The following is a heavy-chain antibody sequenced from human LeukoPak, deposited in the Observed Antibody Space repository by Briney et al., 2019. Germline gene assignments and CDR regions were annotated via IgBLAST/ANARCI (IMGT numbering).Heavy chain of an antibody. CDR2: IYSGGST. D-gene: IGHD5-24*01. Sequence: GGSLRLSCAASGFTVSSNYMSWVRQAPGKGLEWVSVIYSGGSTYYADSVKGRFTISRDNSKNTLYLQTNSLRAEDTAVYYCAKITDRNWFDPWGQGTLVTVSS. J-gene: IGHJ5*02. V-gene: IGHV3-53*01. CDR3: AKITDRNWFDP. CDR1: GFTVSSNY.